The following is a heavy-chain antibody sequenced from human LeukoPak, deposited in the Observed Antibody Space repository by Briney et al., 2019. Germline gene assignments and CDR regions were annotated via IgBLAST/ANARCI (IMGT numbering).Heavy chain of an antibody. D-gene: IGHD2-2*01. J-gene: IGHJ6*02. CDR2: ISSSSSYI. V-gene: IGHV3-21*01. CDR1: GFTFSSYS. CDR3: ARDREDSTSCYAPPFCYYYYGMDV. Sequence: GGSLRLSCAASGFTFSSYSMNWVRQAPGKGLEWVSSISSSSSYIYYADSVKGRFTISRDNAKNSLYLQMNSLRAEDTAVYYCARDREDSTSCYAPPFCYYYYGMDVWGQGTTVTVSS.